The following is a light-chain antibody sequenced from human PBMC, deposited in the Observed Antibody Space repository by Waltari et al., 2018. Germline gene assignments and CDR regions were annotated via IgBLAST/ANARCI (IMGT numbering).Light chain of an antibody. J-gene: IGKJ4*01. CDR2: HAS. CDR1: QSVSTF. V-gene: IGKV3-11*01. CDR3: QQRANWPPLS. Sequence: EIVLTQSPATLSLSPGERATLSCRPSQSVSTFLAWYQQKPGQAPRLLIYHASNRATGIPARFSGRGSGTNFTLTISSLEPEDFAVYYCQQRANWPPLSFGGGTRVEIK.